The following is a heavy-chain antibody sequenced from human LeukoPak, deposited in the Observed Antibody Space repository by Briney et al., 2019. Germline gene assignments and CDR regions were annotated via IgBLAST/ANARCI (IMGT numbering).Heavy chain of an antibody. V-gene: IGHV3-21*01. D-gene: IGHD3-22*01. Sequence: GGSLRLSCAASGFTFSSYSMNWVRQAPGKGLEWVSSISSSSSYIYYADSVKGRFTISRDNAKNSLYLQMNSLRAEDTAVYYCARDLYYYDSSGYSHIDYWGQGTLVTVSS. J-gene: IGHJ4*02. CDR3: ARDLYYYDSSGYSHIDY. CDR1: GFTFSSYS. CDR2: ISSSSSYI.